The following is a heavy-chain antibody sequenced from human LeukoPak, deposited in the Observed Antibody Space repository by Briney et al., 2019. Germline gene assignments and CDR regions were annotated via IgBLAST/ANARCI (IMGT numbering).Heavy chain of an antibody. D-gene: IGHD3-10*01. J-gene: IGHJ4*02. Sequence: GASVKVSCTASGYTYTDYGIRWVRQAPGQGLEWMGWISTYNGKTIYAEKHHGRGTMTTDTYTSTANMDLRSLRSDDPATYYCARCMVRAVTQVASDYWGQGTLVTVSS. CDR2: ISTYNGKT. V-gene: IGHV1-18*01. CDR1: GYTYTDYG. CDR3: ARCMVRAVTQVASDY.